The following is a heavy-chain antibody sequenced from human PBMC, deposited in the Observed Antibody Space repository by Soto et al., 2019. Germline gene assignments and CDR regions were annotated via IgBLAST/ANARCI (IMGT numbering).Heavy chain of an antibody. CDR3: ARDLRVDSSSKGHYYYYGMDV. CDR1: GYSISSGYY. J-gene: IGHJ6*02. Sequence: SETLSLTCAVSGYSISSGYYWGWIRQPPGKGLEWIGSIYHSGSTYYNPSLKSRVTISVDTSKNQFSLKPSSVTAADTAVYYCARDLRVDSSSKGHYYYYGMDVWGQGTTVTVSS. D-gene: IGHD6-6*01. CDR2: IYHSGST. V-gene: IGHV4-38-2*02.